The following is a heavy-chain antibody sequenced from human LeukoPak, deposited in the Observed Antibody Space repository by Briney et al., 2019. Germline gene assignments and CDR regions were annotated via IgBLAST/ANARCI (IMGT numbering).Heavy chain of an antibody. Sequence: SETLSLTCTVSGYSISSGYYWGWIRQPPGKGLEWTGSIYHSGSTTYNPSLKSRVTISVDTSKNQFSLKLSSVTAADTAIYYCARTYYYGSGRYFDYWGQGTLVTVSS. CDR2: IYHSGST. V-gene: IGHV4-38-2*02. CDR1: GYSISSGYY. D-gene: IGHD3-10*01. CDR3: ARTYYYGSGRYFDY. J-gene: IGHJ4*02.